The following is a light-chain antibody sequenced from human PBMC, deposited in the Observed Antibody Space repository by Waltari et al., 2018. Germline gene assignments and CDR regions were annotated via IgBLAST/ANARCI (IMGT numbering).Light chain of an antibody. Sequence: QSALTQPASVSGSPGQSITISCSGTDSHVGAYDFAPWSQQPPVKAPRLIIYEVSNRPAGISNRFSASKSGNTASLTISGLQAEDEADYYCSSYTTSSAPGVFGTGTRVTVL. CDR1: DSHVGAYDF. V-gene: IGLV2-14*01. J-gene: IGLJ1*01. CDR2: EVS. CDR3: SSYTTSSAPGV.